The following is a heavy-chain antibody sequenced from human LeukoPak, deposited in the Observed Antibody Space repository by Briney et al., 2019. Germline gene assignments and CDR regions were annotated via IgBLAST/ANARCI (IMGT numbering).Heavy chain of an antibody. CDR3: AVMHRYYDGSGYWVQ. Sequence: GGSLRLSCAASGFTFGGYAMSWVRQAPGKGLEWVSGISTSGGTTSYAESVKGRFTVSRDNPRNTLYMEMSSLRDEDTALYYCAVMHRYYDGSGYWVQWGQGTLVTVSS. J-gene: IGHJ4*02. CDR2: ISTSGGTT. V-gene: IGHV3-23*01. CDR1: GFTFGGYA. D-gene: IGHD3-22*01.